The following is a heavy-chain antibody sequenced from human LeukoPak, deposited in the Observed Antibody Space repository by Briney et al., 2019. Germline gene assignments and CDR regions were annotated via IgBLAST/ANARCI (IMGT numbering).Heavy chain of an antibody. Sequence: PGGSLRLSCAASGFTVSSNYMSWVRQAPGKGLEWVSVICSGGSTYYADSVKGRFTISRDNSKNTLYLQMNSLRADDTAVYYCARGLTDYYDFWSGYYTGIYFDYWGQGTLVTVPS. V-gene: IGHV3-66*02. J-gene: IGHJ4*02. CDR1: GFTVSSNY. D-gene: IGHD3-3*01. CDR3: ARGLTDYYDFWSGYYTGIYFDY. CDR2: ICSGGST.